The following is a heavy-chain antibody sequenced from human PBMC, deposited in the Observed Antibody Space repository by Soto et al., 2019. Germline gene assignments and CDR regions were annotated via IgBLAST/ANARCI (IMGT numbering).Heavy chain of an antibody. V-gene: IGHV3-33*01. D-gene: IGHD3-22*01. J-gene: IGHJ4*02. CDR1: GFTFSSYG. Sequence: GGSLRLSCAASGFTFSSYGMHWVRQAPGKGLEWVAVIWYDGSNKYYADSVKGRFTISRDNSKNTLYLQMNSLRAEDTAVYYCARDLYYYDSSGYYGLDYWGQGTLVTVSS. CDR3: ARDLYYYDSSGYYGLDY. CDR2: IWYDGSNK.